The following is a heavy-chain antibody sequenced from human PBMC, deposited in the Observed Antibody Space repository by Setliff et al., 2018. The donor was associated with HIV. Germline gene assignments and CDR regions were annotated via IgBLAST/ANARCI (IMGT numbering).Heavy chain of an antibody. J-gene: IGHJ4*02. D-gene: IGHD5-12*01. CDR3: TTDPESGYDGLRTDPEPYYFDY. CDR1: GFTFSNAW. V-gene: IGHV3-15*01. Sequence: GGSLRLSCAASGFTFSNAWMSWVRQAPGKGLEWVGRIKSKTDGGTTDYAAPVKGRFTISRDDSKNTLYLQMNSLKTEDTAVYYCTTDPESGYDGLRTDPEPYYFDYWGQGTLVTVSS. CDR2: IKSKTDGGTT.